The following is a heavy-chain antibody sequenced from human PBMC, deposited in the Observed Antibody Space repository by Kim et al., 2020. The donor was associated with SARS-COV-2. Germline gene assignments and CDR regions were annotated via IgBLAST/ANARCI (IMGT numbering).Heavy chain of an antibody. V-gene: IGHV3-30*18. D-gene: IGHD6-19*01. CDR2: ISYDGSNK. CDR1: GFTFSSYG. Sequence: GGSLRLSCAASGFTFSSYGMHWVRQAPGKGLEWVAVISYDGSNKYYADSVKGRFTISRDNSKNTLYLQMNSLRAEDTAVYYCAKDRQWVSPYFDLWGRGTLVTVSS. CDR3: AKDRQWVSPYFDL. J-gene: IGHJ2*01.